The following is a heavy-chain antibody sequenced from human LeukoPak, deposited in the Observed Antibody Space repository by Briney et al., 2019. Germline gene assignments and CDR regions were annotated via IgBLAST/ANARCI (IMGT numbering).Heavy chain of an antibody. CDR1: GFTFSSYA. D-gene: IGHD6-6*01. Sequence: GGSLRLSCAASGFTFSSYAMCWVRQAPGKGLEWVSAISGSGGSTYYADSVKGRFTIPRDNSKNTLYLQMNSLRAEDTAVYYCAKQKGIAARWYFDLWGRGTLVTVSS. CDR2: ISGSGGST. J-gene: IGHJ2*01. V-gene: IGHV3-23*01. CDR3: AKQKGIAARWYFDL.